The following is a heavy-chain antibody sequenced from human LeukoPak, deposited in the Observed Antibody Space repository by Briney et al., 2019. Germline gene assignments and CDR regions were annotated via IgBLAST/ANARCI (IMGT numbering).Heavy chain of an antibody. CDR2: ITGSGTTI. CDR3: ASQEYYYDSSGYYYLPDLH. CDR1: GFIFSDYS. Sequence: GGSLRLSCAASGFIFSDYSMNWVRQAPGQGLEWLSYITGSGTTIYYADSVKGRFTISRDNSKNTLYLQMNSLRAEDTAVYYCASQEYYYDSSGYYYLPDLHWGQGTLVTVSS. D-gene: IGHD3-22*01. J-gene: IGHJ4*02. V-gene: IGHV3-48*01.